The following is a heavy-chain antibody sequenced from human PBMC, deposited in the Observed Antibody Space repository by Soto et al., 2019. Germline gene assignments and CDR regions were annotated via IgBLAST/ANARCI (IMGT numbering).Heavy chain of an antibody. D-gene: IGHD1-26*01. V-gene: IGHV4-59*01. CDR2: IYYSGNT. CDR1: ADSITGYH. Sequence: TSETLSLTCIVSADSITGYHWSWIRHPPGRGLEWIGDIYYSGNTRYSPSLQSRLTISVDTSKREFSLKLSSLTAADTAVYYCARRVGATHFDYWGQGLLVTVSS. J-gene: IGHJ4*02. CDR3: ARRVGATHFDY.